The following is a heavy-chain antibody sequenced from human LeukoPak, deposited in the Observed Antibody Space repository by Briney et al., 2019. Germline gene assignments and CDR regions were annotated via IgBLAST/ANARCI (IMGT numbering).Heavy chain of an antibody. J-gene: IGHJ4*02. D-gene: IGHD3-16*01. CDR1: GFTFSGYW. V-gene: IGHV3-7*01. CDR3: ARDGGIGFPFDF. CDR2: IRHDGSDK. Sequence: GGSLRLSCAASGFTFSGYWMSWVRQAPGKGLEWVANIRHDGSDKYYVDSVKGRFTIARDNAKNSLSLQMNSLRVEDTAVYYCARDGGIGFPFDFWGQGTLVTVSS.